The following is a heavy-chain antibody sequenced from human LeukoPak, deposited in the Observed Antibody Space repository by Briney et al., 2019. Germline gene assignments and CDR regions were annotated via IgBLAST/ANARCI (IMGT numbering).Heavy chain of an antibody. J-gene: IGHJ6*03. CDR2: ISSSSSYI. V-gene: IGHV3-21*01. D-gene: IGHD3-10*01. CDR3: AREEWGVGDYYYYMDV. Sequence: GGSLRLSCAASGFTFSNYAMTWVRRAPGKGLEWVSSISSSSSYIYYADSVKGRFTISRDNAKNSLYLQMNSLRAEDTAVYYCAREEWGVGDYYYYMDVWGKGTTVTVSS. CDR1: GFTFSNYA.